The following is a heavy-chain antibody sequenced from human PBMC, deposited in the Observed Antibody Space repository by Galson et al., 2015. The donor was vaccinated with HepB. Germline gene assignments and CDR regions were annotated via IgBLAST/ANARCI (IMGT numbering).Heavy chain of an antibody. CDR1: GDSIYDFY. D-gene: IGHD3-3*01. CDR2: VHYSGDT. J-gene: IGHJ6*03. V-gene: IGHV4-59*01. CDR3: ARQVADYHFWSHLPAQYMDV. Sequence: ETLSLTCTVSGDSIYDFYWSWIRQSPGKGLEWIGYVHYSGDTNYNPSLKSRVTISLDTSKNQFSLKLSAVTAADTALYYCARQVADYHFWSHLPAQYMDVWGKGTTVTVSS.